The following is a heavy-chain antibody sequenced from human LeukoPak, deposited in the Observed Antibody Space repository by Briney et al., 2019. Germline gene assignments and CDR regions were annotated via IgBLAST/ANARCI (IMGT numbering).Heavy chain of an antibody. CDR2: IYYSGST. D-gene: IGHD3-22*01. V-gene: IGHV4-59*01. CDR3: ARLRAGRVDTSGYYSLDY. CDR1: GDSISGFY. Sequence: SETLSLTCTVSGDSISGFYWGWIRQPPGKGLEWIGYIYYSGSTNYNPSLKSRVTISVDTSKNQFSLKLSSVTAADTAVYYCARLRAGRVDTSGYYSLDYWGQGTLVTVSS. J-gene: IGHJ4*02.